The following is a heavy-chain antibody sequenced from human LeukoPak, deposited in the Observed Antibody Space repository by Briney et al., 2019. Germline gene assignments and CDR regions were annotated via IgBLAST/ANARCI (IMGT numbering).Heavy chain of an antibody. D-gene: IGHD2-21*01. J-gene: IGHJ3*02. CDR1: GFTFSSYW. CDR2: IKQDGSEK. CDR3: ARVTWKSNCGGVYRCGAFDI. Sequence: GGSLRLSCAASGFTFSSYWMSWVRQAPGKGLEWVANIKQDGSEKYYVDSVKGRFTISRDNAKNSLYLQMNSLRAEDTAVYYCARVTWKSNCGGVYRCGAFDIWGQGTMVTVSS. V-gene: IGHV3-7*01.